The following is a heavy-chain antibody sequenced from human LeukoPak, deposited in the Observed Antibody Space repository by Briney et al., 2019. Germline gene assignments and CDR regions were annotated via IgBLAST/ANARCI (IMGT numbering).Heavy chain of an antibody. V-gene: IGHV3-23*01. CDR2: IRDSGGST. D-gene: IGHD4-23*01. Sequence: GGSLRHSCAASGFTFSSYAMSWVRQAPGKGLEWVSTIRDSGGSTYYADSVKGRFTISRDNSKNTLYLQMNSLRAEDTAVYYCAKGKYGGNSVIDYWGQGTLVTVSS. CDR3: AKGKYGGNSVIDY. J-gene: IGHJ4*02. CDR1: GFTFSSYA.